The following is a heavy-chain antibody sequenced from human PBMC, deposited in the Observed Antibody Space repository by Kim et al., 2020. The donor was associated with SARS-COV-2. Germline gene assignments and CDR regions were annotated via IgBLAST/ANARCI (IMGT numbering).Heavy chain of an antibody. CDR1: GFTFSSYA. D-gene: IGHD6-19*01. CDR3: AKGLLSPIAVAGKGYYYYYYGMDV. CDR2: ISGSGGST. J-gene: IGHJ6*02. Sequence: GGSLRLSCAASGFTFSSYAMSWVRQAPGKGLEWVSAISGSGGSTYYADSVKGRFTISRDNSKNTLYLQMNSLRAEDTAVYYCAKGLLSPIAVAGKGYYYYYYGMDVWGQGSTVNVSS. V-gene: IGHV3-23*01.